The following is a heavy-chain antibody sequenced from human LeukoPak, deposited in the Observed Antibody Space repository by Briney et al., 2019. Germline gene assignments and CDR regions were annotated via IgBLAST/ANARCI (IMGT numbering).Heavy chain of an antibody. CDR2: ITGDCNYI. J-gene: IGHJ4*02. Sequence: GGSLRLSCAASGFTFNDYTMTWVRQAPGKGLEWVSSITGDCNYIFYADSVKGRFTISRDNAQNSLFLELNSLRGEDTAVYYCARERNFFDYWGQGALSPSPQ. V-gene: IGHV3-21*01. CDR3: ARERNFFDY. CDR1: GFTFNDYT. D-gene: IGHD5-24*01.